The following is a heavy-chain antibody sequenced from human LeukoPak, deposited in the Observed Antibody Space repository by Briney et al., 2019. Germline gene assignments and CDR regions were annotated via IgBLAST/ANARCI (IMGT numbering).Heavy chain of an antibody. CDR1: GYTFTSYG. CDR2: ISAYNGNT. D-gene: IGHD4-17*01. V-gene: IGHV1-18*01. CDR3: ARQHDYGDYVGY. J-gene: IGHJ4*02. Sequence: ASVKVSCKASGYTFTSYGISWVRQAPGQGLEWMGWISAYNGNTNYAQKLQGRVTMTTDTSTSTAYMELRSLRSDGTAVYYCARQHDYGDYVGYWGQGTLVTVSS.